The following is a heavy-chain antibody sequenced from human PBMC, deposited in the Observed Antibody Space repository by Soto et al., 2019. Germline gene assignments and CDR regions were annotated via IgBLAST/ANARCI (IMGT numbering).Heavy chain of an antibody. Sequence: ASVKVSCKTSGYTYTSYDVNWVRQATGQGLEWMGWMNPNSGNTGYAQKFQGRVTMTRNTSISTAYMELSSLRSEDTAVYYCARAGVRAARIDAFDIWGQGTMVTVSS. CDR2: MNPNSGNT. V-gene: IGHV1-8*01. CDR3: ARAGVRAARIDAFDI. CDR1: GYTYTSYD. D-gene: IGHD6-6*01. J-gene: IGHJ3*02.